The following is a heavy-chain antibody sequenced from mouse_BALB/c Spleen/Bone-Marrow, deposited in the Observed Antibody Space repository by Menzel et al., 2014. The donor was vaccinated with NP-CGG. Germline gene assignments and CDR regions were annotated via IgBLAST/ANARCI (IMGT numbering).Heavy chain of an antibody. CDR2: IDPANGNT. J-gene: IGHJ3*01. D-gene: IGHD2-2*01. Sequence: VQLQQSGAELVKPGASVKLSCTASGFNIKDTYMHWVKQRPEQGLEWIGRIDPANGNTKYDPKFQGKATITADTSSNTAYLQLSSLTSEDTAVYYCARWLPLAYWGQGTLVTVAA. CDR1: GFNIKDTY. V-gene: IGHV14-3*02. CDR3: ARWLPLAY.